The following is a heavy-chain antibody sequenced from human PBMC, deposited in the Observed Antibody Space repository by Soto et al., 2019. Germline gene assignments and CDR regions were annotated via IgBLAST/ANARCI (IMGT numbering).Heavy chain of an antibody. CDR2: IIPIFGTA. D-gene: IGHD3-22*01. V-gene: IGHV1-69*13. CDR1: GGTFSSYA. Sequence: GASVKVSCKASGGTFSSYAISWVRQAPGQGLEWMGGIIPIFGTANYAQKFQGRVTITADESTSTAYMELSSLRSEDTAVYYCARDSPITMIVSAAIENYYYYGMDVWGQGTTVTVSS. J-gene: IGHJ6*02. CDR3: ARDSPITMIVSAAIENYYYYGMDV.